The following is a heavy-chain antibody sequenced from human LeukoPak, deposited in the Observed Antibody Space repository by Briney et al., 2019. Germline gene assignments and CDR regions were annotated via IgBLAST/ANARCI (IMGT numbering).Heavy chain of an antibody. CDR1: GYTFTSYY. CDR2: INPSGGST. D-gene: IGHD2-2*01. V-gene: IGHV1-46*01. J-gene: IGHJ5*02. Sequence: ASVKVSCKASGYTFTSYYMHWVRQAPGQGLEWMGIINPSGGSTSYAQKFQGRVTMTRDMSTSTVYMELSSLRSEDTAVYYCAGYCSSTSCYRWFDPWGQGTLVTVSS. CDR3: AGYCSSTSCYRWFDP.